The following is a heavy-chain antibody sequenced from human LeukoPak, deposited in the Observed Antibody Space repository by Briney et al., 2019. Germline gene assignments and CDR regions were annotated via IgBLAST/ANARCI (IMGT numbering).Heavy chain of an antibody. CDR3: ATYPRYSSSTDPRYYFDY. V-gene: IGHV3-48*03. Sequence: GGSLRLSCAASGFTFSSYEMNWVRQAPGMGLEWVAYISSSGSTIYYSDSVKGRFTISRDNAKNSLYLQMNSLRAEDTAVYYCATYPRYSSSTDPRYYFDYWGQGTLVTVSS. CDR2: ISSSGSTI. CDR1: GFTFSSYE. D-gene: IGHD6-13*01. J-gene: IGHJ4*02.